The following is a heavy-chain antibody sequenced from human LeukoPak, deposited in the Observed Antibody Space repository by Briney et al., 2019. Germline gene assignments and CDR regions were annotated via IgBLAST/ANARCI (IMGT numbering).Heavy chain of an antibody. CDR1: GASISSYS. V-gene: IGHV4-30-2*01. CDR2: IYHSGST. Sequence: SETLSLTCNVSGASISSYSWSWIRQPPGKGLEWIGYIYHSGSTYYNPSLKSRVTISVDRSKNQFSLKLSSVTAADTAVYYCARVLLWFGEASFDYWGQGTLVTVSS. D-gene: IGHD3-10*01. CDR3: ARVLLWFGEASFDY. J-gene: IGHJ4*02.